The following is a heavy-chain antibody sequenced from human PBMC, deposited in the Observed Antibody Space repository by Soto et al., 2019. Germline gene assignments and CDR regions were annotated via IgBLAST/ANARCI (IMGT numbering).Heavy chain of an antibody. D-gene: IGHD6-13*01. CDR2: IYYSAST. J-gene: IGHJ5*02. CDR3: ARDLFRGIAAARDNWFDP. Sequence: QVQLQESGPGLVKPSQTLSLTCTVSGGSISSGGYYWSWIRQHPGKGLEWIVYIYYSASTYYNPSLKSGVTITVDPSKSQCSLKLSSVPAADAAVYYCARDLFRGIAAARDNWFDPWGQGTLVTVSS. CDR1: GGSISSGGYY. V-gene: IGHV4-31*03.